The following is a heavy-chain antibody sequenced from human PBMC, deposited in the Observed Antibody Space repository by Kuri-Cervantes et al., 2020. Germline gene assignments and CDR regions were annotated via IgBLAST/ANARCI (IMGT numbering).Heavy chain of an antibody. Sequence: ASVKVSCKASGYTFTSYYMHWVRQAPGQGLEWMGIINPSGGSTSYAQKFQGRVTMTRDTSTSTVYMELSSLRSKDTAVYYCARGFRVRYFDWLHKPHQYYFDYWGQGTLVTVSS. D-gene: IGHD3-9*01. J-gene: IGHJ4*02. V-gene: IGHV1-46*01. CDR3: ARGFRVRYFDWLHKPHQYYFDY. CDR1: GYTFTSYY. CDR2: INPSGGST.